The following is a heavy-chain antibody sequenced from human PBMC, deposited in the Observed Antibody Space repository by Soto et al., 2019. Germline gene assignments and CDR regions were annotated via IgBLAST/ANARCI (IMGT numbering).Heavy chain of an antibody. J-gene: IGHJ6*03. V-gene: IGHV4-34*01. CDR3: ARGGRRSGYYYYYYYMDV. CDR2: INHSGST. Sequence: SETLSLTCAVYGGSFSGYYWSWIRQPPGKGLEWIGEINHSGSTNYNPSLKSRVTISVDTSKNQFSLKLSSVTAADTAVYYCARGGRRSGYYYYYYYMDVWGKGTTVTVS. CDR1: GGSFSGYY.